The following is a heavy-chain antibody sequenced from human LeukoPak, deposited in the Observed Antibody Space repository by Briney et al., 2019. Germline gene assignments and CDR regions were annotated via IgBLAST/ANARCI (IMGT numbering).Heavy chain of an antibody. CDR2: IYHSGST. J-gene: IGHJ4*02. D-gene: IGHD3-22*01. V-gene: IGHV4-38-2*02. CDR3: ARKASGNYYFDY. CDR1: GYSISSGYY. Sequence: SETLSLTCTVSGYSISSGYYWGWIRPPPGKGLEWIGSIYHSGSTYYNPSLKSRVTISVDTSKNQLSLKLSSVTAADTAVYYCARKASGNYYFDYWGQGTLVTVSS.